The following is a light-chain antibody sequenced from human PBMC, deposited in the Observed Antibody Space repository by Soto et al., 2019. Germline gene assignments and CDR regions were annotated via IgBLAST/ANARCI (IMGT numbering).Light chain of an antibody. CDR3: QQSYSTPPT. J-gene: IGKJ2*01. CDR1: QSISSY. CDR2: AAS. V-gene: IGKV1-39*01. Sequence: DIQMTQSPSSLSASVGDRVTITCRASQSISSYLNWYQQKPGKAPKLLIYAASSLQSGVPSRFSGSRSGTDFTLTISSLQPEDCATYYCQQSYSTPPTFGQGTKLEIK.